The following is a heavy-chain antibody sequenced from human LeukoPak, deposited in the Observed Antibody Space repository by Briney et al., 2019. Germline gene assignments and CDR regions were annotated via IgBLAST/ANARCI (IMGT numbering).Heavy chain of an antibody. V-gene: IGHV4-39*01. Sequence: PSETLSLTCTVSGGSISSSSYYWGWIRQPPGKGLEWIGSIYYSGSTYYNPSLKSRVTISVDTSKNQISLKLSSVTAADTAVYYCATPMMTTVTTGAFDIWGQGTMVTVSS. D-gene: IGHD4-17*01. CDR3: ATPMMTTVTTGAFDI. CDR2: IYYSGST. J-gene: IGHJ3*02. CDR1: GGSISSSSYY.